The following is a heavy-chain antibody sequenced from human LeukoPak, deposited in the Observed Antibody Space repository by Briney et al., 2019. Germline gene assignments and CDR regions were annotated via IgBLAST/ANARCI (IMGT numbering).Heavy chain of an antibody. V-gene: IGHV3-20*01. CDR2: INWNGGST. J-gene: IGHJ3*02. Sequence: GGSLRLSCAASGFTFDDYGMSWVRQAPGKGLEWVSGINWNGGSTGYADSVKGRFTISRDNAKNSLYLQMNSLRAEDTALYHCARDKGFVVVPAADAFDIWGQGTMVTVSS. CDR1: GFTFDDYG. D-gene: IGHD2-2*01. CDR3: ARDKGFVVVPAADAFDI.